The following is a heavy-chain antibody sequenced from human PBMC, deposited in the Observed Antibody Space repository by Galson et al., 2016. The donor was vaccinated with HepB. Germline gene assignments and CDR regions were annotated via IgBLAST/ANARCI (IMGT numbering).Heavy chain of an antibody. CDR3: GRRYSSQLYYYYAMDV. V-gene: IGHV3-30*04. D-gene: IGHD6-13*01. CDR2: ISYDGSKK. CDR1: GFTFSNYA. Sequence: SLRLSCAASGFTFSNYAMNWVRQAPGKGLEWVAVISYDGSKKYYADSVKGRFTISRENAKNTLYVQMNSLRAEDTAVYYCGRRYSSQLYYYYAMDVWGQGTTVTVSS. J-gene: IGHJ6*02.